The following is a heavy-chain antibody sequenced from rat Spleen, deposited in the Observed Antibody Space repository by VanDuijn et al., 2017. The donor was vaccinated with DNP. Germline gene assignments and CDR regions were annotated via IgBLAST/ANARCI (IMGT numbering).Heavy chain of an antibody. Sequence: QVHLQQSGAELAKPGSSVKISCKASGYTFTNYYIGWIKQTTGQGLEFVGYINTGSGGNGYNEKFKGKATLTVDKSSSTAFMHLSSLTPDDSAVYYCARPWGTIVGISTGDWFAYWGQGTLVTVSS. J-gene: IGHJ3*01. CDR3: ARPWGTIVGISTGDWFAY. CDR2: INTGSGGN. CDR1: GYTFTNYY. D-gene: IGHD1-2*01. V-gene: IGHV1-43*01.